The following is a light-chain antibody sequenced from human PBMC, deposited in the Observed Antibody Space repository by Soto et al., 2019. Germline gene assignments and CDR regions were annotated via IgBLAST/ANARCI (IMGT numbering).Light chain of an antibody. Sequence: DIPITQSPSSLSASVGDRVPLTCQANQDISNYLNWYQQKPGKAPKLLIYDASNLEIGVPSRFSGSGSGTDFTFTISSLQPEDIATYYCQQYDNLSLTFGGGTKVAI. CDR1: QDISNY. CDR2: DAS. V-gene: IGKV1-33*01. J-gene: IGKJ4*01. CDR3: QQYDNLSLT.